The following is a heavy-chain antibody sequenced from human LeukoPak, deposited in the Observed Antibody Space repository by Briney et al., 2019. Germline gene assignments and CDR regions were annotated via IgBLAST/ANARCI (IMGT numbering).Heavy chain of an antibody. D-gene: IGHD3-10*01. V-gene: IGHV4-39*07. CDR2: IYYSGST. CDR3: ARGGITMVRGIYFDY. Sequence: SETLSLTCTVSGGSISSSSYYWGWIRQPPGKGLEWIGSIYYSGSTYYNPSLKSRVTISVDTSKNQFSLKLSSVTAADTAVYYCARGGITMVRGIYFDYWGQGILVTVSS. CDR1: GGSISSSSYY. J-gene: IGHJ4*02.